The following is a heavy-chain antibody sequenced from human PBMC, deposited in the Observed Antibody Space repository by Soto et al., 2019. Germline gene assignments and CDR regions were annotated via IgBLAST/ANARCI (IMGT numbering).Heavy chain of an antibody. D-gene: IGHD5-12*01. CDR1: GFTFSSYG. CDR2: ISYDGSNK. CDR3: AKEPPRVATITGGIDY. V-gene: IGHV3-30*18. J-gene: IGHJ4*02. Sequence: PGGSLRLSCAASGFTFSSYGMHWVRQAPGKGLEWVAVISYDGSNKYYADSVKGRFTISRDNSKNTLYLQMNSLRAEDTAVYYCAKEPPRVATITGGIDYWGQGTLVTVSS.